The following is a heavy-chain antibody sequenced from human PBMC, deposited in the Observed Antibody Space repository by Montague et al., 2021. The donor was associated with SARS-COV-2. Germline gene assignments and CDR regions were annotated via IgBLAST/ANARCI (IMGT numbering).Heavy chain of an antibody. CDR1: GGSISSYY. J-gene: IGHJ3*02. Sequence: SETLSLTCTVSGGSISSYYWNWIRETPGKGLEWIGYIYYSGTTNYNPSLKSRVTTSLDTPKNQFSLNLNSVTAADTAIYYCARDQAAKISFKGAFDIWGQGRMVTVSS. CDR2: IYYSGTT. V-gene: IGHV4-59*01. CDR3: ARDQAAKISFKGAFDI. D-gene: IGHD3-3*01.